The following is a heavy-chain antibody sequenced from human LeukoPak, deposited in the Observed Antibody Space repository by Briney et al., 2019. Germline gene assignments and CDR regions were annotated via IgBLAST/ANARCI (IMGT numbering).Heavy chain of an antibody. Sequence: GGTLRLSCAASGFTFSSHGMNWVRQAPGKGLEWVSGISPSGGITYYTDSVKGRFTISRDNSKNTVSLQMNSLRGEDTAVYYCAKAGRGGAITLVRGVKGDYYYMDVWGKGTTVTISS. CDR1: GFTFSSHG. CDR2: ISPSGGIT. V-gene: IGHV3-23*01. CDR3: AKAGRGGAITLVRGVKGDYYYMDV. J-gene: IGHJ6*03. D-gene: IGHD3-10*01.